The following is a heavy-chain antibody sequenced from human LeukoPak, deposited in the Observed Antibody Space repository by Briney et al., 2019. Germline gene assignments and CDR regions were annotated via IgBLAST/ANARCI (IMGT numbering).Heavy chain of an antibody. CDR2: ISSSSSYI. J-gene: IGHJ4*02. D-gene: IGHD5/OR15-5a*01. V-gene: IGHV3-21*01. Sequence: PGGSLRLSCAASGFTFSSYSMNWVRQAPGKGLEWVSSISSSSSYIYYADSVKGRFTISRDNAKNSLYLQMNSLRAEDTAVYYCPRDVSRRKGFDYWGQGTLVTVSS. CDR1: GFTFSSYS. CDR3: PRDVSRRKGFDY.